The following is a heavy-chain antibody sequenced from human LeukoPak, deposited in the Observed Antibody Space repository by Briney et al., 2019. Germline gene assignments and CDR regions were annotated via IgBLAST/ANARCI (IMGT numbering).Heavy chain of an antibody. CDR2: INGSGGST. J-gene: IGHJ4*02. CDR3: AKVASADGIDY. D-gene: IGHD6-25*01. CDR1: GFTFSSYA. V-gene: IGHV3-23*01. Sequence: GGSLRLSCAASGFTFSSYAMSWVRQAPGKGLEWVSDINGSGGSTYYADSVKGRFTISRDNSKNTLYLQMNSLRAEDMALYYCAKVASADGIDYWGQGTLVTVSS.